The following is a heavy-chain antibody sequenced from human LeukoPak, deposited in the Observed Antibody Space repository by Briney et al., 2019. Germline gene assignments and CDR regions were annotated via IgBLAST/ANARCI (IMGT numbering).Heavy chain of an antibody. CDR3: ARDRWDSSSWYDY. Sequence: ASVKVSCKASGYTFTSYDINWVRQAPGQGLEWMGWMNPNSGNTGYAQKFQGRVTMTRNTSISTAYMELSSLRSEDTAVYYCARDRWDSSSWYDYWGQGTLVTVSS. V-gene: IGHV1-8*01. J-gene: IGHJ4*02. CDR2: MNPNSGNT. D-gene: IGHD6-13*01. CDR1: GYTFTSYD.